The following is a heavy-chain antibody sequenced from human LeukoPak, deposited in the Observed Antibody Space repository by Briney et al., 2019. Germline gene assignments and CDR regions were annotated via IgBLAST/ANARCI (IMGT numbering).Heavy chain of an antibody. CDR1: GFPLSRFG. Sequence: GGSLRLSCAASGFPLSRFGMSWVRQAPGKGLEWVSAIPGGSGGSTYYADSVKGRFSISRDNSKDTVFLQMTSLRAEDTAVYYCVAPYGSSYCWDQGTLVTVSS. CDR3: VAPYGSSYC. V-gene: IGHV3-23*01. D-gene: IGHD6-13*01. J-gene: IGHJ4*02. CDR2: IPGGSGGST.